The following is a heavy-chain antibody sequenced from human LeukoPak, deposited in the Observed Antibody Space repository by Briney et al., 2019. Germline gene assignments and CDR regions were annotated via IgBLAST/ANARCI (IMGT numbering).Heavy chain of an antibody. CDR3: AKGAIPVVKGSGLDY. Sequence: PGRSLRLSCAASGFTFSSYAMHWVRQAPGKGLEWVSAISGSGGSTYYADSVKGRFTISRDNSKNTLYLQMNSLRAEDTAVYYCAKGAIPVVKGSGLDYWGQGTLVTVSS. CDR1: GFTFSSYA. CDR2: ISGSGGST. D-gene: IGHD4-23*01. J-gene: IGHJ4*02. V-gene: IGHV3-23*01.